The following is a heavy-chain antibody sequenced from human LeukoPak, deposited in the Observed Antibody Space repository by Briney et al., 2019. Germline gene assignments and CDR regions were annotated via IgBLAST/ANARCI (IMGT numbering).Heavy chain of an antibody. V-gene: IGHV1-18*01. CDR3: ARMSMAVRRPNWFDP. Sequence: GASVKVSCKASGYTFTSYGISWVRQAPGQGLEWMGWISAYNGNTNYAQKLQGRVTMTTDTSTSTAYMELRSLRSDDTAVYYCARMSMAVRRPNWFDPWGQGTLVTVSS. CDR2: ISAYNGNT. D-gene: IGHD2/OR15-2a*01. J-gene: IGHJ5*02. CDR1: GYTFTSYG.